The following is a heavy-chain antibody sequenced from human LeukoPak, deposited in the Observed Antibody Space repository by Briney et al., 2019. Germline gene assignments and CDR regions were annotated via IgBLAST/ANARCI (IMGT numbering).Heavy chain of an antibody. J-gene: IGHJ4*02. V-gene: IGHV3-7*01. D-gene: IGHD6-6*01. CDR1: EFTFSAYW. CDR3: MTYITSSGSLHY. CDR2: IKPDGSEK. Sequence: PGGSLRLSCTASEFTFSAYWMTWVRQAPGMGLEGVANIKPDGSEKYYVDSVRGRFTISRDNAKNSLYLQMNSLRAEDAAIYYCMTYITSSGSLHYWGQGTLVTVSS.